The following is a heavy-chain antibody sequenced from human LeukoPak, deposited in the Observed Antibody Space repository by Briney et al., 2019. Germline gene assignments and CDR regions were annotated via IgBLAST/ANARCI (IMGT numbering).Heavy chain of an antibody. V-gene: IGHV3-7*01. Sequence: GGSLTLSCAASGFTFSSYWMSWVRQAPGKGLEWVANIKQDGSEKYYVDSVKGRFTISRDTAKNTLYLQMSSLRADDTAVYYCARDGRGYCGGDCFLSWFDPWGQGTLVTVSS. CDR1: GFTFSSYW. CDR3: ARDGRGYCGGDCFLSWFDP. J-gene: IGHJ5*02. CDR2: IKQDGSEK. D-gene: IGHD2-21*02.